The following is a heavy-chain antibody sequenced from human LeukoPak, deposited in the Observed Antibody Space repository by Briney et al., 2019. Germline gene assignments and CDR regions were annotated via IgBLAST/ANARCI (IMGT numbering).Heavy chain of an antibody. J-gene: IGHJ6*03. CDR2: INHSGST. CDR3: ARATGSSGWMYYYYMDV. CDR1: GGSFSGYY. Sequence: SETLSLTCAVYGGSFSGYYWSWIRQPPGKGLEWIGEINHSGSTNYNPSLKSRVTISVDTSKNQFSLKLSSVTAADTAVYYCARATGSSGWMYYYYMDVWGKGTTVTVSS. D-gene: IGHD6-19*01. V-gene: IGHV4-34*01.